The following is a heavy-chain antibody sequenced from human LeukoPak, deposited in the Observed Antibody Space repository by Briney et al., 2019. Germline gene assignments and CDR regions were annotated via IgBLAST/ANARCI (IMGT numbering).Heavy chain of an antibody. CDR2: ISGSGGST. J-gene: IGHJ4*02. Sequence: GGSLRLSCAASGFTFSSYAMSWVRQAPGKGLEWVSAISGSGGSTYYADSVKGRFTISRDNSKNTLYLQMNGLRAEDTAVYFCAKQSAGSAAWYSLHYDFWGQGTLVTVSP. D-gene: IGHD6-13*01. V-gene: IGHV3-23*01. CDR1: GFTFSSYA. CDR3: AKQSAGSAAWYSLHYDF.